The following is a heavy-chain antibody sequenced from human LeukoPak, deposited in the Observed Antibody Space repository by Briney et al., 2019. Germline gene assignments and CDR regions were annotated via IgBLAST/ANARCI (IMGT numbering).Heavy chain of an antibody. Sequence: PGGTLRLSCAASGFTFSSYGMGWVRQAPGKGLEWVSGISGSGDTTFYADSVKGRFTISRDNSQNTLSLQMNSLRAEDTALYYCAKDPDYSGRVAMYYFDYWGQGTLVTVSS. J-gene: IGHJ4*02. CDR1: GFTFSSYG. CDR2: ISGSGDTT. CDR3: AKDPDYSGRVAMYYFDY. V-gene: IGHV3-23*01. D-gene: IGHD1-26*01.